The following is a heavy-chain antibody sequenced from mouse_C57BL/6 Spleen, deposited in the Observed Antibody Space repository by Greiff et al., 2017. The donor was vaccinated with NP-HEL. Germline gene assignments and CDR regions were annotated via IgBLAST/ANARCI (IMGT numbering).Heavy chain of an antibody. V-gene: IGHV14-1*01. CDR2: IDPEDGDT. D-gene: IGHD1-1*01. Sequence: EVQLQQSGAELVRPGASVKLSCTASGFNIKDYYMHWVKQRPEQGLEWIGRIDPEDGDTEYAPKFKAKATLTVDKSSSTAYMQLKSLTSEDSAVYYCASHITTGAMDYWGQGTSVTVSS. CDR3: ASHITTGAMDY. CDR1: GFNIKDYY. J-gene: IGHJ4*01.